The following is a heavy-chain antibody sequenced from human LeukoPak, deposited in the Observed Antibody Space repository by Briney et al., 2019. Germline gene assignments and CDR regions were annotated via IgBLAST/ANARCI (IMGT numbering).Heavy chain of an antibody. J-gene: IGHJ4*02. CDR1: GYTFTSYY. V-gene: IGHV1-2*06. Sequence: ASVKVSCKASGYTFTSYYMHWVRQAPGQGLEWMGRINPNSGGTNYAQKFQGRVTMTRDTSISTAYMELSRLRSDDTAVYYCARVRYCTNGVCYGVFDYWGQGTLVTVSS. D-gene: IGHD2-8*01. CDR3: ARVRYCTNGVCYGVFDY. CDR2: INPNSGGT.